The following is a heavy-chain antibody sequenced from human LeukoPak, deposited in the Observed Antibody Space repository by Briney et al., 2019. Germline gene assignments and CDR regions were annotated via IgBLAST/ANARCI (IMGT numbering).Heavy chain of an antibody. CDR3: AKYGVSSQITPYKLFDY. J-gene: IGHJ4*02. CDR1: GFTFSSYD. V-gene: IGHV3-13*01. Sequence: GGSLRLSCAASGFTFSSYDMHWVRQATGKGMEWVSAIGTAGDTYYPGSVKGRFTISRENAKNSLYLQMYSLRAEDAAGYYCAKYGVSSQITPYKLFDYWGQGTLVTVSS. D-gene: IGHD4-23*01. CDR2: IGTAGDT.